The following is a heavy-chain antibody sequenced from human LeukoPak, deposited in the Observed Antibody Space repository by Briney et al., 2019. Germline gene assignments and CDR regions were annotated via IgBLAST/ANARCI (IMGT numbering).Heavy chain of an antibody. V-gene: IGHV3-23*01. CDR3: ASFYSRGHDDY. J-gene: IGHJ4*02. D-gene: IGHD2-21*01. CDR2: ISGSGGST. CDR1: GFTFSIYA. Sequence: GGSLRLSCAASGFTFSIYAMSWVRQAPGKGLEWVSAISGSGGSTYYADSVKGRFTISRDNSKNTLYLQMNSLRAEDTAVYYCASFYSRGHDDYWGQGTLVTVSS.